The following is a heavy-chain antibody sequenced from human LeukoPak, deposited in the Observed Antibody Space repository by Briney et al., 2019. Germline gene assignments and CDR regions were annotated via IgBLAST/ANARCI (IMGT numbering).Heavy chain of an antibody. CDR3: AKCGSQLNFDY. V-gene: IGHV3-23*01. CDR2: ISGSGGST. J-gene: IGHJ4*02. CDR1: GFTFGNAW. Sequence: GGSLRLSCAASGFTFGNAWMSWVRQAPGKGLEWVSAISGSGGSTYYADSVKGQFTISRDNSKNTLYLQMNSLRAEDTAVYYCAKCGSQLNFDYWGQGTLVTVSS. D-gene: IGHD6-13*01.